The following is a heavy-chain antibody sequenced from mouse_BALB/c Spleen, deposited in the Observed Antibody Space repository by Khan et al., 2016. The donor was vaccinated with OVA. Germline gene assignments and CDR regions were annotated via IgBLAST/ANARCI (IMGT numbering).Heavy chain of an antibody. CDR1: GFTFSTYC. J-gene: IGHJ3*01. V-gene: IGHV5-6*01. Sequence: EVQLVQSGADLVRPGASLKLSCAASGFTFSTYCMSWVSQTPEQRLEWVATINPGGAYTYYTQSVKGRFTISRDNAKNTPYLQLNSLKSEDTAVYSVEKLAYYYISGGFANWGQGTLVTVSA. CDR2: INPGGAYT. D-gene: IGHD1-1*01. CDR3: EKLAYYYISGGFAN.